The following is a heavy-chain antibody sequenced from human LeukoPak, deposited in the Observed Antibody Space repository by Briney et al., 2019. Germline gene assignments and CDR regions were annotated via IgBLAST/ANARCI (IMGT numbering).Heavy chain of an antibody. CDR1: GGSISSSSYY. CDR2: IYYSGST. J-gene: IGHJ4*02. CDR3: SYGDYVMAFDY. V-gene: IGHV4-39*07. D-gene: IGHD4-17*01. Sequence: PSETLSLTCTVSGGSISSSSYYWGWIRQPPGKGLEWIGSIYYSGSTYYNPSLKSRVTISVDTSKNQFSLKLSSVTPADTAVYYCSYGDYVMAFDYWGQGTLVTVSS.